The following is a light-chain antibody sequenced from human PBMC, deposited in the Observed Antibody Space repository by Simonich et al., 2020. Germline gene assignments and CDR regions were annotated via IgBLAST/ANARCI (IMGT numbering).Light chain of an antibody. CDR3: QQYYSTPQT. J-gene: IGKJ1*01. V-gene: IGKV4-1*01. Sequence: DILMTQSPDSLAVSLGERATINCKSSPSVLYSSNNKTYLAWYQQKPGKPPKLLIYWAATLESGVPDRFSGSGSGTDFTLTISSLQAEDVAVYYCQQYYSTPQTFGQGTKVEIK. CDR1: PSVLYSSNNKTY. CDR2: WAA.